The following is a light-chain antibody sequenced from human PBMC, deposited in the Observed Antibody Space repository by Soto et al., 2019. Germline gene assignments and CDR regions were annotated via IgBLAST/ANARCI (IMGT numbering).Light chain of an antibody. CDR1: SSDGGGYNY. J-gene: IGLJ1*01. CDR3: SSYTSSSTYV. CDR2: DVS. Sequence: QSLLNQPASVSGSPGQSIAISCIGSSSDGGGYNYVSWHQQHPGKAPKVVIYDVSNRPSGVSDRFSGSKSGNTASLTISGLQAEDEADYYCSSYTSSSTYVFGTGTKVTVL. V-gene: IGLV2-14*01.